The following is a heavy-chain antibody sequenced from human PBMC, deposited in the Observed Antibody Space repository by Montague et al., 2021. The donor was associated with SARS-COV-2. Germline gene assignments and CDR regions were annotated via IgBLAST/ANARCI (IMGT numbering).Heavy chain of an antibody. Sequence: CAISGDSVANTAAAWNWLRQAPSRGLEWPGRTYYRSEWHTDFAVSVEGRLAIDADTSKNQFSLQLHSVTPEDSAVYYCASGWTLFDWGQGTLVTVSS. D-gene: IGHD6-19*01. V-gene: IGHV6-1*01. CDR2: TYYRSEWHT. CDR3: ASGWTLFD. CDR1: GDSVANTAAA. J-gene: IGHJ4*02.